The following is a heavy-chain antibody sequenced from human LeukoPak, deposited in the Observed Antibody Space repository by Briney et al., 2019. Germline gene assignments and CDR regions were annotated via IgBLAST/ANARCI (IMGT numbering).Heavy chain of an antibody. J-gene: IGHJ6*02. CDR3: ARSAYSYGSGSAYGMDV. CDR1: GYTFTSSG. CDR2: ISAYNGNT. D-gene: IGHD3-10*01. Sequence: ASVKVSCKASGYTFTSSGISWVRQAPGQGLEWMGWISAYNGNTNYAQKLQGRVTMTTDTSTSTAYMELRSLRSDDTAVYYCARSAYSYGSGSAYGMDVWGQGTTVTVSS. V-gene: IGHV1-18*01.